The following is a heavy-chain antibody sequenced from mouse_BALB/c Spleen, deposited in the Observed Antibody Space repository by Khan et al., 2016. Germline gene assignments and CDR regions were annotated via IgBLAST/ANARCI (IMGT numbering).Heavy chain of an antibody. CDR2: IDPETGGT. Sequence: QVQLQQSGAELVRPGASVTLSCKASGYTFTDYEMHWVKQTPVHGLEWIGAIDPETGGTAYNQKFKGKATLTADKSSSTAYMELRSLTSEDSAVYYCTRADRYFDYWGQGTTLTVSS. CDR3: TRADRYFDY. J-gene: IGHJ2*01. D-gene: IGHD2-14*01. CDR1: GYTFTDYE. V-gene: IGHV1-15*01.